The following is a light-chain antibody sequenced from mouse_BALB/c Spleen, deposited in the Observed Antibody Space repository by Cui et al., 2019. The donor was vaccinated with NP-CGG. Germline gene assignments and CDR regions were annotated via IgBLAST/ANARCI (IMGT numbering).Light chain of an antibody. V-gene: IGLV1*01. Sequence: QAVVTPASALTTSPGETVTLTCRSSTGAVITSNYANWVQEKPDHLFTGLIGGTNNRAPGVPARFSGSLIGDKAALTITGAQTEDEAIYFCALWYSNHWVFGGGTKLTVL. CDR2: GTN. CDR1: TGAVITSNY. J-gene: IGLJ1*01. CDR3: ALWYSNHWV.